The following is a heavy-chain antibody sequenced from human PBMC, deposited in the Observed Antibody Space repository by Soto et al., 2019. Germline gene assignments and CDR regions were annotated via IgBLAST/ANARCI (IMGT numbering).Heavy chain of an antibody. J-gene: IGHJ6*03. CDR1: GFTFDDYA. V-gene: IGHV3-9*01. CDR2: ISWNSGSI. CDR3: AKVHCSSTSCYAGYYYMAV. D-gene: IGHD2-2*01. Sequence: PGGSLRLSCAASGFTFDDYAMHWVRQAPGKGLDWVSGISWNSGSIGYADSVKGRFTISRDNAKNSLYLQMNSLRAEDTALYYCAKVHCSSTSCYAGYYYMAVWGKGTTVTVSS.